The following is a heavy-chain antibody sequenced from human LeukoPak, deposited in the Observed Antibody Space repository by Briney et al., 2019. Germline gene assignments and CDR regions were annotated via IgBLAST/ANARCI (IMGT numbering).Heavy chain of an antibody. CDR1: GGTFSSYA. CDR2: IIPIFGTA. CDR3: ARDGDSSGYYSGGSDY. Sequence: ASVKVSCKASGGTFSSYAISWVRQAPGQGLEWMGGIIPIFGTANYAQKFQGRVTMTRDTSTSTVYMELSSLRSEDTAVYYCARDGDSSGYYSGGSDYWGQGTLVTVSS. V-gene: IGHV1-69*05. D-gene: IGHD3-22*01. J-gene: IGHJ4*02.